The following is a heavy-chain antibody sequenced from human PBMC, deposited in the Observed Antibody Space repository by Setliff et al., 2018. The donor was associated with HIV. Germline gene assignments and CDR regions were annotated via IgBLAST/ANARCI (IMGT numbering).Heavy chain of an antibody. CDR2: TIPIFNTA. J-gene: IGHJ4*02. CDR1: GGTFRNFA. V-gene: IGHV1-69*05. CDR3: AKAPSGWFAESLPSYFDY. Sequence: ASVKVSCKASGGTFRNFALSWVRQAPGQGLEWMGGTIPIFNTANYAQKFQGRVSITTDESTNTAYMELNSLRFEDTAVYYCAKAPSGWFAESLPSYFDYWGQGTLVTVSS. D-gene: IGHD3-10*01.